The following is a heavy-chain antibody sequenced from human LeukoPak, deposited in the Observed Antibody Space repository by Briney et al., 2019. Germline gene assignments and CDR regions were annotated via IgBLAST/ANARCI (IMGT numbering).Heavy chain of an antibody. Sequence: SETLSLTCAVYGGSFSGYYWSWIRQPPGKGLEWIGEINHSGSTNYNPSLKSRVTISVDTSKNQFSLKLSSVTAADTAVYHCARKKMPFDIWGQGTMVTVSS. D-gene: IGHD5-24*01. CDR3: ARKKMPFDI. CDR1: GGSFSGYY. V-gene: IGHV4-34*01. J-gene: IGHJ3*02. CDR2: INHSGST.